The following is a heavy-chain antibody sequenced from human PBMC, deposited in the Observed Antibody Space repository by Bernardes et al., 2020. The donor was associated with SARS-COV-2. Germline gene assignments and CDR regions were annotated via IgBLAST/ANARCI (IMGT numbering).Heavy chain of an antibody. D-gene: IGHD7-27*01. J-gene: IGHJ4*02. CDR1: GFAFYDFG. CDR3: ANDAGVDVFFDY. V-gene: IGHV3-23*01. CDR2: LNTDFENT. Sequence: SVGLDCVPSGFAFYDFGMAWVRQAPGKGLGWVATLNTDFENTHYADSVKGRFPIPSDNSKNMLYLQMNSLRAEDTAVYYFANDAGVDVFFDYWGQGTLVTVSS.